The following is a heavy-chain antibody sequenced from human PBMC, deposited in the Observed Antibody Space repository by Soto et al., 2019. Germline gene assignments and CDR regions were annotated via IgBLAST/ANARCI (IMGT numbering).Heavy chain of an antibody. J-gene: IGHJ5*02. CDR3: APLGTYCGGDCYSPYNWFDP. CDR2: IYWDDDK. V-gene: IGHV2-5*02. CDR1: GFSLSTSGVG. Sequence: SGPTLVNPTQTLTLTCTFSGFSLSTSGVGVGWIRQPPGKALQWLALIYWDDDKYYSPSLKSRLTITKDTSKNQVVLTVTNMDPVDTATYYCAPLGTYCGGDCYSPYNWFDPWGQGTLVTVSS. D-gene: IGHD2-21*02.